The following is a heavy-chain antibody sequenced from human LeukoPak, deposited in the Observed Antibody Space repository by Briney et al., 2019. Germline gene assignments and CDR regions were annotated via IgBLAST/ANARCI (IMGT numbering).Heavy chain of an antibody. Sequence: GSLRLSCAASGFTFSSYSMNWVRQAPGKGLEWVSSISSSSSYIYYADSVKGRFTISRDNAKNSLYLQMNSLRAEDTAVYYCARYRNYYYGMDVWGQGTTVTVSS. CDR2: ISSSSSYI. V-gene: IGHV3-21*01. CDR1: GFTFSSYS. CDR3: ARYRNYYYGMDV. J-gene: IGHJ6*02.